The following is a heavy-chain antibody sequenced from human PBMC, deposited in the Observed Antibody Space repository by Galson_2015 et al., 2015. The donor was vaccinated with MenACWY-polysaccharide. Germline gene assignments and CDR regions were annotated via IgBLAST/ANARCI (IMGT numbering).Heavy chain of an antibody. CDR1: GFTFSNYG. J-gene: IGHJ4*02. CDR2: ISYDAKNI. CDR3: AKDRVLVPAASRDVDY. D-gene: IGHD2-2*01. Sequence: SLRLSCAASGFTFSNYGMHWVHQAPGKGLEWVAVISYDAKNIFYANSVKGRFTVSRDNSKSTLYLQMNSLRAEDTAVYHCAKDRVLVPAASRDVDYWGQGTLVTVSS. V-gene: IGHV3-30*18.